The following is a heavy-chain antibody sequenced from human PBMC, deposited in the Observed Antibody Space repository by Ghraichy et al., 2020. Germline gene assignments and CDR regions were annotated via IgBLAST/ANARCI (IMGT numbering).Heavy chain of an antibody. D-gene: IGHD4-11*01. J-gene: IGHJ3*02. V-gene: IGHV3-21*01. Sequence: GESLNISCAASGFTFSSYSMNWVRQAPGKGLEWVSSISSSSSYIYYADSVKGRFTISRDNAKNSLYLQMNSLRAEDTAVYYCARDGPTVEAFDIWGQGTMVTVSS. CDR3: ARDGPTVEAFDI. CDR1: GFTFSSYS. CDR2: ISSSSSYI.